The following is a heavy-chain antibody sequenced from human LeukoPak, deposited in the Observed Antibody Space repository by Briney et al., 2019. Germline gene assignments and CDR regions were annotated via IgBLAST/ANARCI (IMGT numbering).Heavy chain of an antibody. CDR3: ARVGALSSSWLLY. CDR2: TPYDGSYE. J-gene: IGHJ4*02. V-gene: IGHV3-33*05. D-gene: IGHD6-13*01. Sequence: GGSLRLSCAASGFTFSHYGMHWVRQAPGKGLEWWAFTPYDGSYEYYADSVKGRFTISRDNAKNSLYLQMNSLSAEDTAVYFCARVGALSSSWLLYWGQGTLVTVSS. CDR1: GFTFSHYG.